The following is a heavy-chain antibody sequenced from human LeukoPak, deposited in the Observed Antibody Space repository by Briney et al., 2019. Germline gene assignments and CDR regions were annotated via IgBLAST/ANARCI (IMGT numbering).Heavy chain of an antibody. V-gene: IGHV3-23*01. CDR1: GFTFTTYA. CDR2: ISGSGGNT. Sequence: PGGSLRLSCAASGFTFTTYAITWVRQAPGKGLEWVSAISGSGGNTYYADAVKGRFTISRDSYKNTLYLQMNSLRAEDTAVYYCAKGELWDSSGYDAFDIWGQGTMVTVSS. D-gene: IGHD3-22*01. J-gene: IGHJ3*02. CDR3: AKGELWDSSGYDAFDI.